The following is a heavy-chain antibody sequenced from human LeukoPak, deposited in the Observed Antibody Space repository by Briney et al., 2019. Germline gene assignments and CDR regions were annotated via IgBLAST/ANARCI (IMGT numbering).Heavy chain of an antibody. CDR2: INHSGST. V-gene: IGHV4-34*01. D-gene: IGHD5-18*01. J-gene: IGHJ4*02. CDR1: GGSFSGYY. CDR3: ARGGYSYGYIDY. Sequence: SETLSLACAVYGGSFSGYYWGWIRQPPGKGLEWIGEINHSGSTNYNPSLKSRVTISVDTSKNQFSLKLSSVTAADTAVYYCARGGYSYGYIDYWGQGTLVTVSS.